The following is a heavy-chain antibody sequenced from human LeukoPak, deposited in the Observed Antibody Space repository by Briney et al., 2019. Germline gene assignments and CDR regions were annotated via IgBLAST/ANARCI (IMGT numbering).Heavy chain of an antibody. J-gene: IGHJ4*02. D-gene: IGHD2-2*03. CDR1: GFTVSNYD. V-gene: IGHV3-23*01. Sequence: GGSLRFSAAASGFTVSNYDMSWVRQAPGQGREWGLTIRGTGGSDDGGTTYYADSVKSGSTISSDNSKNALYLQMRLLTAEDTAVYYWADGGYCPNTSCFWGQGTLVTVSS. CDR2: IRGTGGSDDGGTT. CDR3: ADGGYCPNTSCF.